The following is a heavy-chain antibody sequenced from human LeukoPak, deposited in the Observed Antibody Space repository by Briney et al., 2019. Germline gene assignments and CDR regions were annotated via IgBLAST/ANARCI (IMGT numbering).Heavy chain of an antibody. CDR1: GFTFSSYA. J-gene: IGHJ4*02. Sequence: GGSLRLSCAASGFTFSSYAMSWVRQAPGKGLEWVSAISGSGGSTYYADSVKGRLTISRDNSKNTLYLQMNSLRAEDTAVYYCARIPVLEWLFDYWGQGTLVTVSS. V-gene: IGHV3-23*01. CDR3: ARIPVLEWLFDY. CDR2: ISGSGGST. D-gene: IGHD3-3*01.